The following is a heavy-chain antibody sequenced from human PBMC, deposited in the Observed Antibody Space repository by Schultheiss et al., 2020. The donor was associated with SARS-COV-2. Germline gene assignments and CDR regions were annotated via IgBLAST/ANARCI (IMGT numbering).Heavy chain of an antibody. V-gene: IGHV3-74*01. J-gene: IGHJ6*02. CDR1: GFTFSGYA. Sequence: GGSLRLSCAASGFTFSGYAMHWVRQAPGKGLVWVSRINSDGSSTSYADSVKGRFTISRDNAKNTLYLQMNSLRAEDTAVYYCARDQYYYYGMDVWGQGTTVTVSS. CDR2: INSDGSST. CDR3: ARDQYYYYGMDV.